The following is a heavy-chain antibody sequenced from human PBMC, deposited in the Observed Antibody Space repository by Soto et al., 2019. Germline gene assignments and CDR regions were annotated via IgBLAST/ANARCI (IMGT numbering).Heavy chain of an antibody. Sequence: GSLRLSCAASGFTFSSYSMNWVRQAPGKGLEWVSSISSSSSYIYYADSVKGRFTISRDNAKNSLYLQMNSLRAEDTAVYYCARGLCSSTSCYAGGYYYYGMDVWGQGTTVTVSS. CDR2: ISSSSSYI. CDR3: ARGLCSSTSCYAGGYYYYGMDV. J-gene: IGHJ6*02. V-gene: IGHV3-21*01. CDR1: GFTFSSYS. D-gene: IGHD2-2*01.